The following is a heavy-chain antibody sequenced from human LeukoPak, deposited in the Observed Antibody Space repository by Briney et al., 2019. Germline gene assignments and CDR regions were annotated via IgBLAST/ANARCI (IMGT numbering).Heavy chain of an antibody. J-gene: IGHJ4*02. CDR3: ARVVVVAATPGHYDY. CDR1: GFTFSSYA. Sequence: GGSLRLSCAASGFTFSSYAMHWVRQAPGKGLEWVAVISYDGSNKYYADSVKGRFTISRDNSKNTLYLQMNSLRAEDTAVCYCARVVVVAATPGHYDYWGQGTLVTVSS. D-gene: IGHD2-15*01. V-gene: IGHV3-30-3*01. CDR2: ISYDGSNK.